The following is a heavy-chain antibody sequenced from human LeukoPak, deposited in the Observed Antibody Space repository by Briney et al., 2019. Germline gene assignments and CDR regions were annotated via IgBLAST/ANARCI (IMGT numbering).Heavy chain of an antibody. J-gene: IGHJ6*02. CDR3: ARDQTGYCSSTSCYSGMDV. Sequence: SETLSLTCTVSGGSISSSSYYWGWIRQPPGKGLEWIGCIYHSGSTYYNPSLKSRVTISVDRSKNQFSLKLSSVTAADTAVCYCARDQTGYCSSTSCYSGMDVWGQGTTVTVSS. CDR2: IYHSGST. V-gene: IGHV4-39*07. D-gene: IGHD2-2*02. CDR1: GGSISSSSYY.